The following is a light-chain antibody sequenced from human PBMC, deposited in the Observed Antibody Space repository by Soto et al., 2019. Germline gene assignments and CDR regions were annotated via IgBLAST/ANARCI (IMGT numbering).Light chain of an antibody. V-gene: IGKV2-28*01. CDR1: QSLLHSDGYKY. J-gene: IGKJ5*01. CDR3: MQALQTPT. CDR2: LGS. Sequence: IVMTQSPRSLPVTPGEPASISCRSSQSLLHSDGYKYLDWYLQKPGQSPQLLIYLGSNRASGVPDRFSGSGSATDFTLTISRVEAEDVGVYYCMQALQTPTLGQGTRLEIK.